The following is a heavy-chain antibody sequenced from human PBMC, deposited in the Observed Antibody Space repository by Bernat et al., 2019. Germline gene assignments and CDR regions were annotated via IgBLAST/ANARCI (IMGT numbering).Heavy chain of an antibody. CDR2: VYYSVST. D-gene: IGHD2-15*01. Sequence: QVQLQESGPGLVKPSETLSLTCTVSGGSISSYYWSWIWQPPGKGLEWIGYVYYSVSTKYNPSLKCRVTMSLDTSKDQVYLKLSSVTAGDTAVYYCARGLGSGGGLDYWGQGTLVTVSS. CDR1: GGSISSYY. V-gene: IGHV4-59*01. CDR3: ARGLGSGGGLDY. J-gene: IGHJ4*02.